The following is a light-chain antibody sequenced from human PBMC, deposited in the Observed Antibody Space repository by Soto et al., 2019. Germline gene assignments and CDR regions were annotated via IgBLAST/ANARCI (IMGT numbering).Light chain of an antibody. CDR3: QQYYSTPLT. V-gene: IGKV4-1*01. CDR2: WAS. J-gene: IGKJ3*01. Sequence: DIVMTQSPDSLAVSLGERATINCKSSQSVLYSSNNKNYLAWYQQKPGQPPKLLIYWASTRESGVPDRFSGSGYGTDFTITISSLQAEDVAVYYCQQYYSTPLTFGPGTKVDIK. CDR1: QSVLYSSNNKNY.